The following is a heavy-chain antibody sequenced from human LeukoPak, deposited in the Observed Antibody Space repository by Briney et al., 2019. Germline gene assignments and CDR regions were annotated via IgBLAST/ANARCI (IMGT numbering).Heavy chain of an antibody. Sequence: PGGSLRLSCAASGCTFSSYAMSWARQAPEKGLEWVSAISGSGASTYYADSVKGRFTISRDNSKNTLYLQMHSLRAEDTAVYYCARDRPPDYWGQGTLVTVSS. V-gene: IGHV3-23*01. CDR3: ARDRPPDY. J-gene: IGHJ4*02. CDR1: GCTFSSYA. CDR2: ISGSGAST.